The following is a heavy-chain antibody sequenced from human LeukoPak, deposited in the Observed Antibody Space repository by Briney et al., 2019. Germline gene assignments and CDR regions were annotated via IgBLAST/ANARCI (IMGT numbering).Heavy chain of an antibody. J-gene: IGHJ4*02. CDR3: ARELFGWGSCPGY. D-gene: IGHD3-10*01. V-gene: IGHV3-33*01. CDR1: GFTISSYA. Sequence: GSLRLSCTAPGFTISSYAIHWIRQAPGKGLEWVALVWHDGSNRYYSEAGKGRFTIARDNSKNMVYLQINRLRAEDTAVYYCARELFGWGSCPGYWGQGTRVTVSS. CDR2: VWHDGSNR.